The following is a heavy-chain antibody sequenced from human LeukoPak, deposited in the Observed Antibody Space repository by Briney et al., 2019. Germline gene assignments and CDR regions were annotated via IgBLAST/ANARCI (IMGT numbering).Heavy chain of an antibody. CDR2: INHSGST. D-gene: IGHD3-22*01. CDR3: ARASTYYYDSSGFFP. CDR1: GGSFSGYY. Sequence: SETLSLTCAVYGGSFSGYYWSWIRQPPGKGLEWTGEINHSGSTNYNPSLKSRVTISVDTSKNQFSLKLSSVTAADTAVYYCARASTYYYDSSGFFPWGQGTMVTVSS. V-gene: IGHV4-34*01. J-gene: IGHJ3*01.